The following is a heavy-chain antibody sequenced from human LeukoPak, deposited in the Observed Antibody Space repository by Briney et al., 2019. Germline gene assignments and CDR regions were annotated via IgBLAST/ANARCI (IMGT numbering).Heavy chain of an antibody. CDR3: ATSGSYYRFEY. Sequence: GGSLRLSCAAAGFTFSSYGMHWVRQAPGKGLEWVAVIWYDGSNKYYADSVKGRFTISRDNSKNTLYLQMNSLRAEDTAVYYCATSGSYYRFEYWGQGTLVTVSS. V-gene: IGHV3-33*01. D-gene: IGHD1-26*01. J-gene: IGHJ4*02. CDR1: GFTFSSYG. CDR2: IWYDGSNK.